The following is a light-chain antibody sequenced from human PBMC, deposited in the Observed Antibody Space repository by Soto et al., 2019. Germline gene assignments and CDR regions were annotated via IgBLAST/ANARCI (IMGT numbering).Light chain of an antibody. CDR3: TTWALRLNARGV. CDR2: NNN. V-gene: IGLV1-44*01. Sequence: QSVLTQPPSASGTPGQRVTISCSGSSSNIGNNAVSWYQQFPGTAPKLLIYNNNQRPSEIPDRFPGSKYGTSASLAISGLQSEAEAPYYCTTWALRLNARGVFGGGTKLTVL. J-gene: IGLJ3*02. CDR1: SSNIGNNA.